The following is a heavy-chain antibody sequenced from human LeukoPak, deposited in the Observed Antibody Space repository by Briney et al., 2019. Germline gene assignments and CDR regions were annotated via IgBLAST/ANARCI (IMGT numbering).Heavy chain of an antibody. CDR2: MNPNSGNT. J-gene: IGHJ4*02. Sequence: ASVKVSCKASGYTFTSYDISWVRQATGQGLEWMGWMNPNSGNTGYAQKFQGGVTMTRDTSTSTVYMELSSLRSEDTAVYYCAFGTLNYYFEYWGQGTLVTVSS. V-gene: IGHV1-8*01. CDR3: AFGTLNYYFEY. D-gene: IGHD3-16*01. CDR1: GYTFTSYD.